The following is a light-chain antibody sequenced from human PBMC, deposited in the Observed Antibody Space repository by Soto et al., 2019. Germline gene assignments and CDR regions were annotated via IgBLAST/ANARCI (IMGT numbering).Light chain of an antibody. CDR2: AAS. J-gene: IGKJ1*01. V-gene: IGKV1-39*01. CDR3: QQSYKTPRA. CDR1: QSISNR. Sequence: DIQMTQSPSTLSASVGDRVTITCRASQSISNRLAWYQQKPGKAPKLLIYAASILQSGVPSRFSGSGSETDFSLTISSLQLEDFTTYYCQQSYKTPRAFGPGTKVDIK.